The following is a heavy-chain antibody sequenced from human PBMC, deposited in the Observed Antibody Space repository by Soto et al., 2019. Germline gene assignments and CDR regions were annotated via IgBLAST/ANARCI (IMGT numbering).Heavy chain of an antibody. D-gene: IGHD6-19*01. V-gene: IGHV1-18*01. J-gene: IGHJ3*02. Sequence: QVQLVQSGAEVKKPGASVKVSCKASGYTFTSYGISWVRQAPGQGLEWMGWISAYNGNTNYAQKLQGRVTMTTDTSTSPADMALRSLRSDYTAVDYCARDKQIPWLDLHDAFDIWGQGTMVTVSS. CDR3: ARDKQIPWLDLHDAFDI. CDR2: ISAYNGNT. CDR1: GYTFTSYG.